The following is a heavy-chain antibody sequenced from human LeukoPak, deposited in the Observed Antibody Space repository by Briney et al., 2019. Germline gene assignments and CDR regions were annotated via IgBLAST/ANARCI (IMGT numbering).Heavy chain of an antibody. Sequence: SETLSLTCTVSGGSISSGGYYWSWIRQPPGTGLEWIGYIYHSGSTYYNPSLKSRVTISVDRSKNQFSLKLSSVTAADTAVYYCARDMMGARLDYWGQGTLVTVSS. D-gene: IGHD1-26*01. CDR3: ARDMMGARLDY. CDR1: GGSISSGGYY. J-gene: IGHJ4*02. V-gene: IGHV4-30-2*01. CDR2: IYHSGST.